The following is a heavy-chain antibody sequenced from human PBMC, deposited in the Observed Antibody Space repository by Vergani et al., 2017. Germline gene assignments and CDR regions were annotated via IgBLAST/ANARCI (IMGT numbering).Heavy chain of an antibody. CDR2: IYYSWLT. D-gene: IGHD6-19*01. CDR1: ADSISSGSYY. Sequence: QLQLQQSGPGLVKPSETLFLTCTVSADSISSGSYYLGWIRQPPGKSLEWIGSIYYSWLTYYNPSLKSRVAISVDTSKNQFPLKVTSVTAADTAVYFCARQRPGSGWSPGDFDDWGQGILVTVSS. CDR3: ARQRPGSGWSPGDFDD. J-gene: IGHJ4*02. V-gene: IGHV4-39*01.